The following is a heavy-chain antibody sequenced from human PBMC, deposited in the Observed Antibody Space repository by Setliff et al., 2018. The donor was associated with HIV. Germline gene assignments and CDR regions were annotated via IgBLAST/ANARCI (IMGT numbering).Heavy chain of an antibody. Sequence: GGSLRLSCAASGFTFSRYWMHWVRQAPGQGLVWVSGINNDTTTTTYADPVRGRFSISRDNAKNTLYLQMNGLRGEDTAVYYCARDLYDYVWGTYRYTSPFDYWGQGTLVTVSS. V-gene: IGHV3-74*01. CDR2: INNDTTTT. CDR1: GFTFSRYW. D-gene: IGHD3-16*02. CDR3: ARDLYDYVWGTYRYTSPFDY. J-gene: IGHJ4*02.